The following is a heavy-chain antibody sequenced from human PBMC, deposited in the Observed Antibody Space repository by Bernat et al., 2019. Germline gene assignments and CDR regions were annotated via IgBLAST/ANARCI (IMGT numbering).Heavy chain of an antibody. V-gene: IGHV3-7*03. D-gene: IGHD2-15*01. CDR2: IKQDGSVQ. CDR1: GFSLSGIW. CDR3: ARGYGPEN. J-gene: IGHJ1*01. Sequence: EVQLVESGGVLVQSGGSLRLSCVGSGFSLSGIWMTWVRQAPGKGLEWVANIKQDGSVQHYVDSLKGRFIISGDNTKNSLFLQMNSLRVDDTAVYYCARGYGPENWGQGTLVTVSS.